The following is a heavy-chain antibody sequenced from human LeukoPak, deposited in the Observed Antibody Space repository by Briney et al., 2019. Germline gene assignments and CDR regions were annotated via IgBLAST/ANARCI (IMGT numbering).Heavy chain of an antibody. Sequence: GGSLRLSCAASGFTFSSYGMHWVRQAPGKWLEWVAFIRYDGSNKYYADSVKGRFTISRDNSKNTLYLQMNSLRAEDTAVYYCAKDRAYCSGGSCYYNNWFDPWGQGTLVTVSS. V-gene: IGHV3-30*02. CDR3: AKDRAYCSGGSCYYNNWFDP. D-gene: IGHD2-15*01. CDR2: IRYDGSNK. J-gene: IGHJ5*02. CDR1: GFTFSSYG.